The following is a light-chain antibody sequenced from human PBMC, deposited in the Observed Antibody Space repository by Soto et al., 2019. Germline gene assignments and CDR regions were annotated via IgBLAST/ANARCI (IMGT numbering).Light chain of an antibody. V-gene: IGKV1-39*01. Sequence: IQMTQSPSSLSASVGHRVSITCRASQTITNHVIWYQQKPGKAPKLLIYAASSLQTGVPSRFSGSGSGTDFTLTISSLQFEDFATYYCQQSYSSPLTFGGGTKVDIK. CDR2: AAS. J-gene: IGKJ4*01. CDR1: QTITNH. CDR3: QQSYSSPLT.